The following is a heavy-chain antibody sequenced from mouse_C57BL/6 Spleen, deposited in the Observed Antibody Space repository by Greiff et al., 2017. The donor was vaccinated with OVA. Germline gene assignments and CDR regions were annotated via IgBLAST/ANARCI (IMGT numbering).Heavy chain of an antibody. CDR1: GYTFTSYW. D-gene: IGHD2-4*01. CDR3: ARSGAIYYDYGGFAY. V-gene: IGHV1-52*01. J-gene: IGHJ3*01. CDR2: IDPSDSET. Sequence: QQPGAELVRPGSSVKLSCKASGYTFTSYWMHWVKQRPIQGLEWIGNIDPSDSETHYNQTFKDKATLTVDKSSSTAYMQLSSLTSEDSAVYYCARSGAIYYDYGGFAYWGQGTLVTVSA.